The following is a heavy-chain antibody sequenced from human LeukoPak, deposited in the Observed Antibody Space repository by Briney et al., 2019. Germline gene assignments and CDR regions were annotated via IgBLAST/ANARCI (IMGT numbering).Heavy chain of an antibody. CDR1: GGSVSSGSYY. J-gene: IGHJ5*02. D-gene: IGHD3-10*01. V-gene: IGHV4-61*01. Sequence: SETLPLTCTVSGGSVSSGSYYWSWIRQPPGKGLEWIGYIYYSGSTNYNPSLKSRVTISVDTSKNQFSLKLSSVTAADTAVYYCARSITMVRGVRRAWFDPWGQGTLVTVSS. CDR3: ARSITMVRGVRRAWFDP. CDR2: IYYSGST.